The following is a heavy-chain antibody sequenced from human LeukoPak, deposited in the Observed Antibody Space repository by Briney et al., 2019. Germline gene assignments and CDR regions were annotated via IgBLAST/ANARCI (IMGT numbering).Heavy chain of an antibody. Sequence: ASVKVSCKASGYTFTSYAMHWVRQAPGQRLEWMGWINAGNGNTKYSQKFQGRVTITRDTSASTAYMELSSLRSEDTAVYYCARDNKALPHNYYYGMDVWGQGTTVTVSS. V-gene: IGHV1-3*01. CDR2: INAGNGNT. CDR3: ARDNKALPHNYYYGMDV. J-gene: IGHJ6*02. CDR1: GYTFTSYA.